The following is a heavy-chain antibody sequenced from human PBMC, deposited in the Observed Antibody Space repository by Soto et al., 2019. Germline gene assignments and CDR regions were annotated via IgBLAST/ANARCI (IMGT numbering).Heavy chain of an antibody. J-gene: IGHJ4*02. CDR3: ARDDMAGYYFES. CDR2: ISYDGSIE. CDR1: GFTFSTCA. V-gene: IGHV3-30-3*01. Sequence: QVQLVESGGGVVQPGRSLRLSCVASGFTFSTCAIHWVRQAPGKVLEWVAGISYDGSIEYYQDSVKGRFTISRDNSKNTLYLQMNSLRAEDTAVYYCARDDMAGYYFESWGQGTLVTVSS. D-gene: IGHD2-15*01.